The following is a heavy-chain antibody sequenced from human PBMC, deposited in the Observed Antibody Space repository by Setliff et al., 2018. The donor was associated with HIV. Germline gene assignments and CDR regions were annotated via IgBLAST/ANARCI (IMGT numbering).Heavy chain of an antibody. CDR3: ARHLYYYDNNGYLQPYYYMDV. CDR2: IYYSGST. J-gene: IGHJ6*03. D-gene: IGHD3-22*01. CDR1: GGSINTGGYY. Sequence: SETLSLTCNVSGGSINTGGYYWSWIRQPPGKGLEWIGYIYYSGSTSYNPSLKSRVTISVGTSKNQFSLKLSSVTAADTAVYYCARHLYYYDNNGYLQPYYYMDVWGKGTTVTVSS. V-gene: IGHV4-61*08.